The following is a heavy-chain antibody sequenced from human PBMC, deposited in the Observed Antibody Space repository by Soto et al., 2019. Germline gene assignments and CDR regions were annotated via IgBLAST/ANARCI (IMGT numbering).Heavy chain of an antibody. J-gene: IGHJ6*03. CDR3: ASVLRDRYDFWSGGDYYYYMDV. V-gene: IGHV1-18*01. CDR2: ISAYNGNT. Sequence: ASVKVSCKASGYTFTSYGISWVRQAPGQGLEWMGWISAYNGNTNYAQKLQGRVTMTTDTSTSTADMELRSLRSNDTAVYYCASVLRDRYDFWSGGDYYYYMDVWGKGTTVSVSS. CDR1: GYTFTSYG. D-gene: IGHD3-3*01.